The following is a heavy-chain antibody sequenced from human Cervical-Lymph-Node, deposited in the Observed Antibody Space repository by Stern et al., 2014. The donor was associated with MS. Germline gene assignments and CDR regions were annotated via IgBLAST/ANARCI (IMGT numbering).Heavy chain of an antibody. CDR1: GGSISSVSYY. V-gene: IGHV4-31*03. J-gene: IGHJ4*02. CDR3: ARALDQNVWGSHSYFFDY. CDR2: IHSSGTT. D-gene: IGHD3-16*01. Sequence: QVQLQESGPGLVKPSQTLSLTCSVSGGSISSVSYYWSWIRQHPGKGLEWIGYIHSSGTTYYNPSLKSRVTISVDTSKNQFSMGLNSVTAADTAVYYCARALDQNVWGSHSYFFDYWGQGTLVTVSS.